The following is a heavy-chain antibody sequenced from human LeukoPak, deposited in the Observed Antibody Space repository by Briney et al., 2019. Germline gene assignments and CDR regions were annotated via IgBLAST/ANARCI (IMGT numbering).Heavy chain of an antibody. CDR3: ARDSSQQGPRSPYYYYGMDV. D-gene: IGHD6-13*01. CDR2: IIPIFGTA. CDR1: GGTFSSYA. Sequence: SVTVSRKASGGTFSSYAISWVRQAPGQGLEWMGGIIPIFGTANYAQKFQGRVTITADESTSTAYMELSSLRSEDTAVYYCARDSSQQGPRSPYYYYGMDVWGQGTTVTVSS. V-gene: IGHV1-69*13. J-gene: IGHJ6*02.